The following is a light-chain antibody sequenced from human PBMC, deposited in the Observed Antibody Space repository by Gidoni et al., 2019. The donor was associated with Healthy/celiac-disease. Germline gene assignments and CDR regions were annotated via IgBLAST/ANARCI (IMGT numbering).Light chain of an antibody. Sequence: DIQMTQSPASLSASVGDRVTITCRASQSISSYLNWYQQKPVKAPKLLIYAASSLQSGVPSSFSGSGSGTDFTLTISSLQPEDFATYYCQQSYSTPLTFXGXTKVXIK. CDR2: AAS. J-gene: IGKJ4*01. V-gene: IGKV1-39*01. CDR1: QSISSY. CDR3: QQSYSTPLT.